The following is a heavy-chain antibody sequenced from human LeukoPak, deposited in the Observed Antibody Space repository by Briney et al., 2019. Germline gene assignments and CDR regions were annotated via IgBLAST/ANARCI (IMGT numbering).Heavy chain of an antibody. CDR1: GFTFSSYW. J-gene: IGHJ4*02. CDR3: ARAVYGGNSDFGY. V-gene: IGHV3-7*01. Sequence: PGGSLRLSCAAFGFTFSSYWMSWVRQAPGKGLEWVANIKPDGSQKSYVDSVKGRFTISRDNAKNSLYLQMNSLRAEDTAVYYCARAVYGGNSDFGYWGQGTLVTVSS. CDR2: IKPDGSQK. D-gene: IGHD4-17*01.